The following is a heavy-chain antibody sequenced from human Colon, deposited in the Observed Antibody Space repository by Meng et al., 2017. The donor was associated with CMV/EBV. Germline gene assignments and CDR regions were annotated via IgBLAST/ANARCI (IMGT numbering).Heavy chain of an antibody. CDR2: IRYDGSNK. V-gene: IGHV3-30*02. CDR1: GFTFSNYG. CDR3: AKDGYGLGYIDS. Sequence: GESLKISCEASGFTFSNYGMHWVRQAPGKGLEWVAFIRYDGSNKYYADSVKGRFTIPRDNSMKTLYLQMNSLRAADTAVYYCAKDGYGLGYIDSWGQGTAVTVSS. D-gene: IGHD3/OR15-3a*01. J-gene: IGHJ4*02.